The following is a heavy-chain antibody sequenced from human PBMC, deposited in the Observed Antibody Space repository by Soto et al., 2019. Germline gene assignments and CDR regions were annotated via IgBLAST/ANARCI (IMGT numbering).Heavy chain of an antibody. CDR2: IIPIFGTA. CDR3: AREGSSSSPQY. J-gene: IGHJ4*02. Sequence: SSGKVACKASGGTFSCYAIIWVRQDPGQGLECMGGIIPIFGTANYAQKFQGRVTITADDSTSTAYMELSSLRSEDMPVYYCAREGSSSSPQYWARGTLVTVS. V-gene: IGHV1-69*13. CDR1: GGTFSCYA. D-gene: IGHD6-6*01.